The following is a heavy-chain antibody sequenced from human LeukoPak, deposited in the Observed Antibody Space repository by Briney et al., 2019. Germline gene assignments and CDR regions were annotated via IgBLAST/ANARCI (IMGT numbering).Heavy chain of an antibody. CDR1: GFTFSSYE. CDR2: ISSSGSTI. D-gene: IGHD1-26*01. J-gene: IGHJ4*02. Sequence: GGSLRLSCAASGFTFSSYEMNWVRQAPGKGLEWVSYISSSGSTIYYADSVKGRFTISRDNAKNSLYLQMNSLRAEDTAVYYCAREIGVGARPGSFDYWGQGTLVTVSS. CDR3: AREIGVGARPGSFDY. V-gene: IGHV3-48*03.